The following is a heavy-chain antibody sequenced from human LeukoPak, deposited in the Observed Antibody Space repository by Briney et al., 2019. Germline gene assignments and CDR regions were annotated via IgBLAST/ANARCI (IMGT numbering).Heavy chain of an antibody. CDR3: ARAAPDTYYYDSSPPDFDY. CDR2: ISSSGSTI. D-gene: IGHD3-22*01. J-gene: IGHJ4*02. V-gene: IGHV3-11*01. CDR1: GFTFSDYY. Sequence: KPGGSLRLSCAASGFTFSDYYMSWIRQAPGKGLEWVSYISSSGSTIYYADSVKGRFTTSRDNAKNSLYLQMNSLRAEDTAVYYCARAAPDTYYYDSSPPDFDYWGQGTLVTVSS.